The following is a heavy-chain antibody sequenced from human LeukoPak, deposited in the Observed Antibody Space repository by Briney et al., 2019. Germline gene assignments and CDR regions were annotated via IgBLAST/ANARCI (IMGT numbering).Heavy chain of an antibody. J-gene: IGHJ4*02. CDR2: ISWNSGSI. D-gene: IGHD1-26*01. CDR3: AKDRLPVGVLFDF. V-gene: IGHV3-9*01. Sequence: GGSLRLSCAASGFIFDDYAMHWVRQAPGKGLEWVSRISWNSGSIGYGDSVMGRFTISRDNAKNSLYLQMNSLRGEDTALYYCAKDRLPVGVLFDFWGQGTLVTVSS. CDR1: GFIFDDYA.